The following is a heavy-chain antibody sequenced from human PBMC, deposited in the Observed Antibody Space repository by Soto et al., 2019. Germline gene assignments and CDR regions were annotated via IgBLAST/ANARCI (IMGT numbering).Heavy chain of an antibody. CDR2: IIPIFGTA. J-gene: IGHJ4*02. D-gene: IGHD3-22*01. CDR3: ATSPITMIVLYYFDY. Sequence: SVKVSCKASGGTFSSYAISWVRQAPGQGLEWMGGIIPIFGTANYAQKFQGRVTITADKSTSTAYMELSSLRSEDTAVYYCATSPITMIVLYYFDYWGQGTLVTVSS. V-gene: IGHV1-69*06. CDR1: GGTFSSYA.